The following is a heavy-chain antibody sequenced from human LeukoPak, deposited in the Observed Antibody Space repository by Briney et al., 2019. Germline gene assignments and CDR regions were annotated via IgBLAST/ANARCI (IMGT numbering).Heavy chain of an antibody. J-gene: IGHJ4*02. Sequence: SETLSLTCTVSGGSISDYYWTWIRQPPDKGLEWIGYVHYSGTPNSNPSLKGRVTFSVDTSKNQFSLRLTSVTAADTAVYYCARGVGATHFDYWGQGTLVTVSS. CDR1: GGSISDYY. V-gene: IGHV4-59*01. CDR3: ARGVGATHFDY. CDR2: VHYSGTP. D-gene: IGHD1-26*01.